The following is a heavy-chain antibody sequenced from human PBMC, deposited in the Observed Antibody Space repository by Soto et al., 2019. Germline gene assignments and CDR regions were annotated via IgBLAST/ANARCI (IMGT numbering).Heavy chain of an antibody. D-gene: IGHD2-15*01. CDR3: ARDRGYDAHDYYYNAMDV. CDR2: IRGFSPYT. V-gene: IGHV3-21*01. J-gene: IGHJ6*02. Sequence: EVQLVESGGGLVKPGGSLRLSCVASGFTFRSYTMNWVRQAPGKGLEWVSAIRGFSPYTFYADSLKGRFTIPRDNAKNSLYLQMNSLRAEDTAVYYCARDRGYDAHDYYYNAMDVWGQGTTVTVSS. CDR1: GFTFRSYT.